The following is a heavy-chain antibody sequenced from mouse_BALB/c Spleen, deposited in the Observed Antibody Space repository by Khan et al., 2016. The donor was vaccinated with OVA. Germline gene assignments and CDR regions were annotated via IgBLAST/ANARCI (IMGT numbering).Heavy chain of an antibody. Sequence: EVQLVESGGDLVKPGGSLKLSCAASGFTFSSFGMSWIRQTPDKRLEWVATISSGGSYTYYPDSVKGRFTISRDNAKNTLYLQMNSLKSEDTAMYDCARRYNNSFFEYWGQGTTLTVSS. CDR3: ARRYNNSFFEY. J-gene: IGHJ2*01. CDR1: GFTFSSFG. CDR2: ISSGGSYT. D-gene: IGHD2-5*01. V-gene: IGHV5-6*01.